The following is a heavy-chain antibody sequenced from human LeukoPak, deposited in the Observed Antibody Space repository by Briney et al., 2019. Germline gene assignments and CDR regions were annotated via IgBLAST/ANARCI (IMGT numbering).Heavy chain of an antibody. D-gene: IGHD6-13*01. V-gene: IGHV3-74*01. CDR2: INSDGSST. CDR3: ARDGVAAAGTLH. J-gene: IGHJ4*02. Sequence: PGGSLRLSCAASGFTFSSYWMHWVRQAPGKGLVWVSRINSDGSSTSYADSVKGRFAISRDNAKNTLYLQMNSLRAEDTAVYYCARDGVAAAGTLHWGQGTLVTVSS. CDR1: GFTFSSYW.